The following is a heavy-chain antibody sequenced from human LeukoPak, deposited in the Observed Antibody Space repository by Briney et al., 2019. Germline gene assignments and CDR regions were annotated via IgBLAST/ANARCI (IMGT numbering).Heavy chain of an antibody. J-gene: IGHJ3*02. V-gene: IGHV1-46*01. D-gene: IGHD6-19*01. CDR2: INPSGGSA. CDR3: ARRVAVARRDAFDI. Sequence: ASVKVSCKASGYTFTSYYIHWVRQAPGQGLEWMGIINPSGGSASYAQKLQGRVTMSTDTSTGTAYMELRSLRSDDTAVYYCARRVAVARRDAFDIWGQGTMVTVSS. CDR1: GYTFTSYY.